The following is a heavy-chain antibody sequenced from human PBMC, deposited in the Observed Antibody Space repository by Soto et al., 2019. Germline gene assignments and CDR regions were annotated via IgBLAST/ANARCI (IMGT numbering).Heavy chain of an antibody. Sequence: QITLKESGPTLVKPTQTLTLTCTFSGFSFTATGGGVGWIRQPPGKALEWLALIYWDNDKRYSPSLKSRLTTTRDTSKNQVVLTMTTMDPVDTATYYCAHRRALGIGVAGTFDSWGQGILVTVSS. CDR2: IYWDNDK. J-gene: IGHJ4*02. D-gene: IGHD6-19*01. CDR1: GFSFTATGGG. V-gene: IGHV2-5*02. CDR3: AHRRALGIGVAGTFDS.